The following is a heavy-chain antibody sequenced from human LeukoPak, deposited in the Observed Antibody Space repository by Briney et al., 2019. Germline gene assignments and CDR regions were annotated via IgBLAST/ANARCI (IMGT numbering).Heavy chain of an antibody. D-gene: IGHD3-10*01. CDR2: IYYSGST. CDR3: ARNRHGSGRNWFDP. Sequence: PSETLSLTCTVSGGSISSSSYYWGWIRQPPGKGLEWIGSIYYSGSTYYNPSLKSRVTISVDTSKNQFSLKLSSVTAADTAVYYCARNRHGSGRNWFDPWGQGTLVTVSS. CDR1: GGSISSSSYY. J-gene: IGHJ5*02. V-gene: IGHV4-39*07.